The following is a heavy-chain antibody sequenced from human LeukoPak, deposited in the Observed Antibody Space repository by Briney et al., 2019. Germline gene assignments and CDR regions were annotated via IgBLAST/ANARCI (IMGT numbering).Heavy chain of an antibody. CDR1: GGSISTYY. Sequence: SETLSLTCTLSGGSISTYYWSWIRQPAGKGLEWIGRIHTSGSTNYNPSLKSRVTISVDKSKNQFSLKPTSVTAADTAVYYCARGPYGSGSCTFDYWGQGTLVTVSS. D-gene: IGHD3-10*01. J-gene: IGHJ4*02. CDR2: IHTSGST. V-gene: IGHV4-4*07. CDR3: ARGPYGSGSCTFDY.